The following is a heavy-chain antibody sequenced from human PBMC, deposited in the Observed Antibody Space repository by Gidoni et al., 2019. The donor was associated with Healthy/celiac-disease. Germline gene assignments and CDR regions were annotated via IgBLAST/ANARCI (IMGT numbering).Heavy chain of an antibody. D-gene: IGHD3-22*01. J-gene: IGHJ4*02. CDR2: IIPIFGTA. Sequence: QVQLVQSGAEVKKPGSSVKVSCKASGGTFSSYAISWVRQAPGQGLEWMGGIIPIFGTANYAQKFQGRVTITADESTNTAYMELSSLRSEDTAVYYCARVQGNYYDSSGYPPDYWGQGTLVTVSS. CDR3: ARVQGNYYDSSGYPPDY. CDR1: GGTFSSYA. V-gene: IGHV1-69*01.